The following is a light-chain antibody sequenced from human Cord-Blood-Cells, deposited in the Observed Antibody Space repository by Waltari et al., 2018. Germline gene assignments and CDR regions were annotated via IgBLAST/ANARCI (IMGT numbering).Light chain of an antibody. V-gene: IGLV2-14*01. CDR3: SSYTSSSTLYV. Sequence: QSALTQPASVSGSPGQSITISCTGTSSDVGGYNYVSWYQQHPGKAPKLMIYEVSKRPSGVSNRFSGSKSGNTDALTISGLQAEDEAEYYCSSYTSSSTLYVFGTGTKVTVL. J-gene: IGLJ1*01. CDR2: EVS. CDR1: SSDVGGYNY.